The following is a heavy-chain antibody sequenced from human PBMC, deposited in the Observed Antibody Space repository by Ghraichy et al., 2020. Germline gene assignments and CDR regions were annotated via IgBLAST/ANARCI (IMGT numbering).Heavy chain of an antibody. V-gene: IGHV4-4*02. CDR2: IYHSGST. J-gene: IGHJ4*02. CDR1: GGSISSSNW. Sequence: SETLSLTCAVSGGSISSSNWWSWVRQPPGKGLEWIGEIYHSGSTNYNPSLKSRVTISVDKSKNQFSLKLSSVTAADTAVYYCAREARSSSSVRGGLDYWGQGTLVTVSS. CDR3: AREARSSSSVRGGLDY. D-gene: IGHD6-6*01.